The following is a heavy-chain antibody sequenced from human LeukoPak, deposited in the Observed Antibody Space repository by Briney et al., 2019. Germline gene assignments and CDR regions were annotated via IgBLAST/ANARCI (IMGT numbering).Heavy chain of an antibody. CDR2: ISGSGGST. CDR3: AKGYGYSYGYPLNFDY. Sequence: GGSLRLSCAASGFTFSSYAMSWVRQAPGKGLEWVSAISGSGGSTYYADSVKGRFTISRDNSKSTLYLQMNSLRADDTAVYYCAKGYGYSYGYPLNFDYWGQGTLVTVSS. CDR1: GFTFSSYA. D-gene: IGHD5-18*01. J-gene: IGHJ4*02. V-gene: IGHV3-23*01.